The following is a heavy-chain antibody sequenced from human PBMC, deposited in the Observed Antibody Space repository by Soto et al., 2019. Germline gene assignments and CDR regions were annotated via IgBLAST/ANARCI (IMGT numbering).Heavy chain of an antibody. V-gene: IGHV4-59*01. CDR3: ARYRREAVAGYTLAN. Sequence: SETLSLTCTVSGGSISSNYWTWIRQPPGKGLEWIGYVYNSGSTNYNPSLKSRVTISEDTSKSQFSLKVNSMTAADTAVYYCARYRREAVAGYTLANRGQRILVTVSS. J-gene: IGHJ4*02. D-gene: IGHD6-13*01. CDR1: GGSISSNY. CDR2: VYNSGST.